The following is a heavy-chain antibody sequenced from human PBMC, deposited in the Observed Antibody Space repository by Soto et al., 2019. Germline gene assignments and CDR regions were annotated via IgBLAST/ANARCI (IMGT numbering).Heavy chain of an antibody. D-gene: IGHD3-22*01. Sequence: SETLSLTCTVSGGSISSGDYYWSWIRQPPGKGLEWIGYIYYSGSTYYNPSLKSRVTISVDTSKNQFSLKLSSVTAADTAVYYCARGDTMIVRRAVDVWGQGTTVTVSS. J-gene: IGHJ6*02. CDR2: IYYSGST. CDR3: ARGDTMIVRRAVDV. V-gene: IGHV4-30-4*01. CDR1: GGSISSGDYY.